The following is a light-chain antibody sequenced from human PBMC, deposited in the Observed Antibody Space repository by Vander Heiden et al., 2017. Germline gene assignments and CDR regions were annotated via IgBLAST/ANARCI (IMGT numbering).Light chain of an antibody. CDR3: VLYMGSGISV. Sequence: QTVVTQEPSFSVSPGGPVTLPCGLSSGSVSTSYYPSWYQQTPGQAPRTLIYSTNTRSSGVPDRCSGSILGNKAALTITGAQADEESDYYCVLYMGSGISVFGGGTKLAVL. J-gene: IGLJ3*02. V-gene: IGLV8-61*01. CDR2: STN. CDR1: SGSVSTSYY.